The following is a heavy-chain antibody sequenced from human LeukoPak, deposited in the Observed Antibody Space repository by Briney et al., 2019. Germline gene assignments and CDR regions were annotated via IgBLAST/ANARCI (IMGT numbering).Heavy chain of an antibody. J-gene: IGHJ4*02. V-gene: IGHV3-23*01. CDR3: AKRGSSTVTSLY. D-gene: IGHD4-17*01. CDR2: ISGSGDIT. CDR1: GFTFSSYA. Sequence: GGSLRLSCATSGFTFSSYAMSWVRQAPGKGLEWVSAISGSGDITYYADSVKGRFTISRDNSRTTLYLQLNSLRAEDTAVYYCAKRGSSTVTSLYWGQGTLVTVSS.